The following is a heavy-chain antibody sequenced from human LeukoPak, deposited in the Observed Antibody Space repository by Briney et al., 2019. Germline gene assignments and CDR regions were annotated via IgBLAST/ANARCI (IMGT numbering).Heavy chain of an antibody. D-gene: IGHD5-24*01. CDR2: ISYDGSNK. CDR1: GFPFSAYG. V-gene: IGHV3-30*19. Sequence: PGGSLRLSCAASGFPFSAYGMHWVRQAPGKGLEWVAVISYDGSNKYYADSVKGRFTISRDNSKNTLYLQMNSLRAEDTAVYYCALIGGYNFGYWGQGTLVTVSS. CDR3: ALIGGYNFGY. J-gene: IGHJ4*02.